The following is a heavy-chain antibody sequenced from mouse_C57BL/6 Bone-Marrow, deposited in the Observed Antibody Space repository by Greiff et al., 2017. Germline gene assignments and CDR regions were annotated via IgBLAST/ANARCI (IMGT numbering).Heavy chain of an antibody. D-gene: IGHD2-4*01. V-gene: IGHV1-62-2*01. J-gene: IGHJ2*01. CDR2: FYPGSGSI. CDR1: GYIFTEYT. CDR3: ARHERYYDYEGYFDY. Sequence: VQLQQSGAELVKPGASVKLSCKASGYIFTEYTIHWVKQRSGQGLEWIGWFYPGSGSIKYKERFKDKATLTADQSSNTVYMELRRFTSEASAVYFCARHERYYDYEGYFDYWGQGTTLTVSS.